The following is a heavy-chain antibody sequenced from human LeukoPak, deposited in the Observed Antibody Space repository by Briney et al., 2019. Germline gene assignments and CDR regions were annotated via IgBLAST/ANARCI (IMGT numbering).Heavy chain of an antibody. CDR1: GYTFTDYY. V-gene: IGHV1-2*06. CDR3: ARDFYSGNYFFFYGMDV. J-gene: IGHJ6*02. Sequence: ASVTVSCKASGYTFTDYYMHWVRQAPGQGLEWMGRINPTHGGSNYAQKFQGRVTLTLDTSISTAYMELSRLTSDDTAVYYCARDFYSGNYFFFYGMDVWGRGTTVTVSS. D-gene: IGHD1-26*01. CDR2: INPTHGGS.